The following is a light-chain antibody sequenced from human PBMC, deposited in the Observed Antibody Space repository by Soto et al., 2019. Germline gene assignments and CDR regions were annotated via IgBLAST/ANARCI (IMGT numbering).Light chain of an antibody. CDR2: KDS. J-gene: IGLJ1*01. CDR1: MLTKKF. Sequence: SYELTQPSSVSVSPGQTANITCPGDMLTKKFARWFQQRPGQAPVLLIYKDSGRPSGIPVRFSGSSSRTTVTLTISGAQVEDEADYYCQVWDNNNYRFVFGAGTKVTVL. V-gene: IGLV3-27*01. CDR3: QVWDNNNYRFV.